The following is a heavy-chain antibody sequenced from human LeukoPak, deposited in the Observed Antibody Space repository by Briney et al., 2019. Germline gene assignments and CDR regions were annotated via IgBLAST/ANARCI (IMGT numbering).Heavy chain of an antibody. D-gene: IGHD3-10*01. CDR3: ARAFPSYYYGSGSSPPQN. V-gene: IGHV3-66*01. J-gene: IGHJ4*02. CDR2: IYSGGST. CDR1: GFTVSSNY. Sequence: GGSLRLSCAASGFTVSSNYMSWVRQAPGKGLECVSVIYSGGSTYYADSVKDRFTISRDNSKNTLYLQMNSLRAEDTAVYYCARAFPSYYYGSGSSPPQNWGQGTLVTVSS.